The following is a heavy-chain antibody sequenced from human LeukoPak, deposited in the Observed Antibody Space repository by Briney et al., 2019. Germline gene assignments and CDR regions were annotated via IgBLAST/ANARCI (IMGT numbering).Heavy chain of an antibody. D-gene: IGHD4-17*01. V-gene: IGHV1-18*04. CDR1: GYTFTGYY. CDR2: ISAYNGNT. J-gene: IGHJ4*02. CDR3: ATVKYGDLSVGY. Sequence: ASVKVSCKASGYTFTGYYIHWVRQTPGQGLEWMGWISAYNGNTNYAQNFQGRVTMTTGTPTSTAYMELRSLTSDDTAVYYCATVKYGDLSVGYWGQGTLVIVSS.